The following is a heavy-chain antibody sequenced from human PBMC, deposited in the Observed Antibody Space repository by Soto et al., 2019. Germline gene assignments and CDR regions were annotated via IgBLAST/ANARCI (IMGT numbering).Heavy chain of an antibody. J-gene: IGHJ4*02. CDR3: AKDLEGYYDFWSGYLFDY. CDR2: ISSSSSYI. V-gene: IGHV3-21*01. D-gene: IGHD3-3*01. CDR1: GFTFSSYS. Sequence: GGSLRLSCAASGFTFSSYSMNWVRQAPGKGLEWVSSISSSSSYIYYADSVKGRFTISRDNAKNSLYLQMNSLRAEDTAVYYCAKDLEGYYDFWSGYLFDYWGQGTLVTVPS.